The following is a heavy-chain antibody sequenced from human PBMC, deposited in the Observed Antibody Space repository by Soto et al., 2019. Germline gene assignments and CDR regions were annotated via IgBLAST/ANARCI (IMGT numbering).Heavy chain of an antibody. CDR3: ARFRRNYFDY. D-gene: IGHD3-10*01. J-gene: IGHJ4*02. CDR2: INYVGRTS. Sequence: SETLSLTCTVSGDSMSGFYWSWIRQTPGKGLEWIGYINYVGRTSYYSPSLQSRVTISLDSSKNQFSLILSSVTAADTAVYFCARFRRNYFDYWGQGTQVTVSS. CDR1: GDSMSGFY. V-gene: IGHV4-59*01.